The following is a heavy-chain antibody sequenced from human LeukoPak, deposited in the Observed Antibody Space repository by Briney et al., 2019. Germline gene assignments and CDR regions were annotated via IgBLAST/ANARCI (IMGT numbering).Heavy chain of an antibody. D-gene: IGHD3-22*01. Sequence: SQTLSLTCVISGESVSATGAAWNWIRQSPSRGLEWLGRTYYKSKWYNDYAVSVNSRISINPDTSKNQFSLQLNSVTPEDTAVYYCAREEFASGHYYDSSRYFYYYYGMDVWGQGTTVTVSS. CDR2: TYYKSKWYN. J-gene: IGHJ6*02. CDR1: GESVSATGAA. CDR3: AREEFASGHYYDSSRYFYYYYGMDV. V-gene: IGHV6-1*01.